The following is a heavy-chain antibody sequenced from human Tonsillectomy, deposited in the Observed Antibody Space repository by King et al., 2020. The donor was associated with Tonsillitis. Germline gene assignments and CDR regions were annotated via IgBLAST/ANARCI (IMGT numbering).Heavy chain of an antibody. CDR3: ARDLREGYNL. J-gene: IGHJ4*02. CDR2: ITSISTYI. CDR1: GFTFNTFS. Sequence: VQLVESGGGLVKPGGPLRLSCVASGFTFNTFSMNWVRQAPGKGLEWVSSITSISTYIYYSDSVKGRFTISRDNAKNSLYLQMHSLRADDTAIYYCARDLREGYNLWGQGTLVTVSS. D-gene: IGHD1-1*01. V-gene: IGHV3-21*01.